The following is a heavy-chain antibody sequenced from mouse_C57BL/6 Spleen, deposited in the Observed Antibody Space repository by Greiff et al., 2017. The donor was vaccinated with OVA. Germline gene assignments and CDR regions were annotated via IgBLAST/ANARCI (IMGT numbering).Heavy chain of an antibody. V-gene: IGHV1-80*01. D-gene: IGHD1-1*01. CDR1: GYAFSSYW. CDR2: IYPGDGDT. Sequence: QVQLQQSGAELVKPGASVKISCKASGYAFSSYWMNWVKQRPGKGLEWIGQIYPGDGDTNYNGKFKGKATLTADKSSSTAYMQLSSLTSEDSAVFFWARSGSRDGYVDVGGTGTTVTVSS. CDR3: ARSGSRDGYVDV. J-gene: IGHJ1*03.